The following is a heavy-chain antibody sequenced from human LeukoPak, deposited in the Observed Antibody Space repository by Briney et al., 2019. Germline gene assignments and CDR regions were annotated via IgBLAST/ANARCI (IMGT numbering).Heavy chain of an antibody. CDR2: IYYSGST. CDR3: ASEGDYYDSSGYYIFDY. CDR1: GGSFSGYY. D-gene: IGHD3-22*01. Sequence: SETLSLTCAVYGGSFSGYYWGWIRQPPGKGLEWIGSIYYSGSTYYNPSLKSRVTISVDTSKNQFSLKLSSVTAADTAVYYCASEGDYYDSSGYYIFDYWGQGTLVTVSS. V-gene: IGHV4-39*01. J-gene: IGHJ4*02.